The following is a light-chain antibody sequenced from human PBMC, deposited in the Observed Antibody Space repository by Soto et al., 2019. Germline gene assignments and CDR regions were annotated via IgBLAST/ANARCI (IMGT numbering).Light chain of an antibody. J-gene: IGKJ5*01. CDR1: QSVSSNY. Sequence: VVLTQFPGTLSLSPGETATLSCGASQSVSSNYLAWYQQKPGQAPRLLIYGASTRATGIPDRFSGSGSGTGFTLTISRLEPEDFAVYYCQQYGSSVITFGQGTRLEIK. CDR3: QQYGSSVIT. CDR2: GAS. V-gene: IGKV3-20*01.